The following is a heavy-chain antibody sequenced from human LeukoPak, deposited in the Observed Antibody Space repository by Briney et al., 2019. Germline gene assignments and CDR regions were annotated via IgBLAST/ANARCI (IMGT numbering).Heavy chain of an antibody. J-gene: IGHJ4*02. V-gene: IGHV3-30-3*01. Sequence: GGSLRLSCAASGFTFSSYAMHWVRQAPGKGLEWVAVISYDGSNKYYADSVKGRFTISRDNSKNTLYLQMNSLRAEDTAVYYCARGSGYEPPRGFDYWGQGTLVTVSS. CDR3: ARGSGYEPPRGFDY. D-gene: IGHD5-12*01. CDR1: GFTFSSYA. CDR2: ISYDGSNK.